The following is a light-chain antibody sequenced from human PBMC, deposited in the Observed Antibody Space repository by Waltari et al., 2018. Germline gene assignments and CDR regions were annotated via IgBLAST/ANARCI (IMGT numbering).Light chain of an antibody. CDR1: QSVGVN. J-gene: IGKJ2*02. V-gene: IGKV1-39*01. CDR2: GVR. CDR3: HQTHSFPRT. Sequence: DIQMTQSPSFLSASVGDRVTISCRASQSVGVNLNWYQQRPGQAPNLLIFGVRSLHSGAPSRFSGSGSGTAYSLTIEGLQPDDFATYYCHQTHSFPRTFGQGTKVEI.